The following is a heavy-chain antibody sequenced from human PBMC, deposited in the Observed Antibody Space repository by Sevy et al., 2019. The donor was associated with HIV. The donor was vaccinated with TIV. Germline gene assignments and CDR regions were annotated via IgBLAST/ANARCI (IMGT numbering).Heavy chain of an antibody. CDR1: GFTFSSYS. D-gene: IGHD2-8*01. J-gene: IGHJ6*02. CDR2: ISSSSSYI. Sequence: GVSLRLSCAASGFTFSSYSMNWVRQAPGKGLEWVSSISSSSSYIYYADSVKGRFTISRDNAKNSLYLQMNSLRAEDTAVYYCARDVLMVYASYYYYYGMDVWGQGTTVTVSS. V-gene: IGHV3-21*01. CDR3: ARDVLMVYASYYYYYGMDV.